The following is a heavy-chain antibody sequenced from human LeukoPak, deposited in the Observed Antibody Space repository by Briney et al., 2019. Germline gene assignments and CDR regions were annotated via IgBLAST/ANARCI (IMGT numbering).Heavy chain of an antibody. V-gene: IGHV1-46*01. CDR2: IYPRDGST. Sequence: ASVKVSCKASGYTFTSNYIHWVQQAPGQGLEWMGMIYPRDGSTSYAQKFQGRVAVTRDTSTSTVHMELSGLRSEDTAVYYCARDYCSSTSCLFDYWGQGTLVTVSS. CDR1: GYTFTSNY. J-gene: IGHJ4*02. CDR3: ARDYCSSTSCLFDY. D-gene: IGHD2-2*01.